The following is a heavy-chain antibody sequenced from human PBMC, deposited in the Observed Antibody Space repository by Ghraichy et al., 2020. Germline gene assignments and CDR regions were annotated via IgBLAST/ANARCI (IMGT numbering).Heavy chain of an antibody. CDR2: IYSSGST. D-gene: IGHD3-3*01. J-gene: IGHJ4*02. CDR1: GGSISGSSYY. Sequence: SETLSLTCTVSGGSISGSSYYWGWIRQPPGKGLEWIGSIYSSGSTYYNPSLKSRVSISVDTSKNQFSLKVTSVTAADTAVYYCARYYEFWSGQLWRRNYFDYWGQGTLVTVSS. V-gene: IGHV4-39*01. CDR3: ARYYEFWSGQLWRRNYFDY.